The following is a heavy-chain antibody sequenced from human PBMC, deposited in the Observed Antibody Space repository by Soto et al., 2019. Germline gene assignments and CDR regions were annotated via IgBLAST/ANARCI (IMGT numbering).Heavy chain of an antibody. Sequence: PGGSLRLSCTTSGFPFYSYAMSWVRQAPGKGLEWVSGITGIGDDTAYADSVKGRSTISRDNGKKTLYLEMNSLRVEDTAVHYCAKDRKPYRGSSGSDFDYWGQGALVTVSS. CDR1: GFPFYSYA. CDR2: ITGIGDDT. J-gene: IGHJ4*02. CDR3: AKDRKPYRGSSGSDFDY. V-gene: IGHV3-23*01. D-gene: IGHD6-6*01.